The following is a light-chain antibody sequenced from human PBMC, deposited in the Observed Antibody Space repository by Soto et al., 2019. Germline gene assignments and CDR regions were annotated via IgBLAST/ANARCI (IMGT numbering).Light chain of an antibody. CDR3: QHYGASPWT. V-gene: IGKV3-20*01. CDR1: QSLSGNY. J-gene: IGKJ1*01. CDR2: RAS. Sequence: NVVTRSPVTLSLSPGQRATLSCRASQSLSGNYLAWYQQKPGQAPRVLIYRASIRATGISDRFSGSGSGTDFTLTISRLEPEDFAVYYCQHYGASPWTFGQGTKVDIK.